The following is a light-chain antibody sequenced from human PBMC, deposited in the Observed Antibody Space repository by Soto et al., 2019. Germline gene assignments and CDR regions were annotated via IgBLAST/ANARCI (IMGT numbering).Light chain of an antibody. J-gene: IGKJ2*01. CDR1: QSISTW. CDR3: QHYKHYSEST. Sequence: DIQMTQSPSTLSASVGDRVTITWRASQSISTWLAWYQQKPGKAPKVLVHKASSLENGVPSRFRGTGSETEFTLTISSLQPDDFATYYCQHYKHYSESTFGQGTKLEIK. V-gene: IGKV1-5*03. CDR2: KAS.